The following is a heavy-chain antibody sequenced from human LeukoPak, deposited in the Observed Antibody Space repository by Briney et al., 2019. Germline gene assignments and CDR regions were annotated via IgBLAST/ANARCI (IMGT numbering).Heavy chain of an antibody. CDR2: INHSGGT. Sequence: SETLSLTCAVYGGSFSGYYWSWIRQPPGKGLEWIGEINHSGGTNYNPSLKSRVTISVDTSKNQFSLKLSSVTAADTAVYYCARGRSYSTTVTTFADYWGQGTLVTVSS. CDR1: GGSFSGYY. J-gene: IGHJ4*02. V-gene: IGHV4-34*01. CDR3: ARGRSYSTTVTTFADY. D-gene: IGHD4-17*01.